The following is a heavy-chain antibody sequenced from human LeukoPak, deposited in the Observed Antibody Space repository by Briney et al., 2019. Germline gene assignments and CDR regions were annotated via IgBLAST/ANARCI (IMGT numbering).Heavy chain of an antibody. CDR1: GGSISSSNW. CDR2: IYHSGST. CDR3: ATVLRYFDWSDY. Sequence: SETLSLTCAVSGGSISSSNWWGWVRQPPGKGLEWIGEIYHSGSTNYNPSLKSRVTISVDKSKNQFSLKLSSVTAADTAVYYCATVLRYFDWSDYWGQGTLVTVSS. V-gene: IGHV4-4*02. D-gene: IGHD3-9*01. J-gene: IGHJ4*02.